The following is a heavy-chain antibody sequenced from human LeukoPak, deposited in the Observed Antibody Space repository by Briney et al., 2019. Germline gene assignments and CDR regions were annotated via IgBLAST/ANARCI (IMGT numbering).Heavy chain of an antibody. J-gene: IGHJ5*02. CDR2: IKPDASEK. CDR3: ASTANNWFDP. Sequence: GGSLRLSCAASEFSFGSNWTSWVRQAPGKGLEWVAVIKPDASEKYYVDSLKGRFTISRGNAKNSLFLQMNSLRVEDTAVYYCASTANNWFDPWGQGTLVTVSS. V-gene: IGHV3-7*05. D-gene: IGHD5-18*01. CDR1: EFSFGSNW.